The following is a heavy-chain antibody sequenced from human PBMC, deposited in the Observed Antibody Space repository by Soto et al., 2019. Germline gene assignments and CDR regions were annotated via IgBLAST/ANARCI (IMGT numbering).Heavy chain of an antibody. V-gene: IGHV3-30-3*01. D-gene: IGHD3-9*01. J-gene: IGHJ4*02. CDR2: ISYDGSNK. CDR1: GLTFSSYA. Sequence: PGGSLRLSCAASGLTFSSYAMHWVRQAPGKGLEWVAVISYDGSNKYYADSVKGRFTISRDNSKNTLYLQMNSLRAEDTAVYYCARDDNYDILTGYFTPLRVWGQGTLVTVSS. CDR3: ARDDNYDILTGYFTPLRV.